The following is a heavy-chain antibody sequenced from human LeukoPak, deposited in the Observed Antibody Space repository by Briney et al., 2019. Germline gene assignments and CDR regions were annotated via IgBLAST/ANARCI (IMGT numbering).Heavy chain of an antibody. Sequence: GGSLRLSCAASGFTFSSYGMPWVRQAPGKGLEWVAVISYDGSNRCYADSVKGRFTISRDNSKNTLYLQMNSLRAEDTAVYYCAKGHNYCSSTSCYRMGKGGWFDPWGQGTLVTVSS. CDR2: ISYDGSNR. V-gene: IGHV3-30*18. D-gene: IGHD2-2*02. CDR1: GFTFSSYG. J-gene: IGHJ5*02. CDR3: AKGHNYCSSTSCYRMGKGGWFDP.